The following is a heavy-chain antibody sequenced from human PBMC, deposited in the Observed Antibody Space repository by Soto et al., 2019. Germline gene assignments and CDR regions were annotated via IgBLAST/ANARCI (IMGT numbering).Heavy chain of an antibody. J-gene: IGHJ4*02. CDR1: GFTFSSYA. D-gene: IGHD1-26*01. Sequence: GGSLRLSCAASGFTFSSYAMSWVRQAPGKGLEWVSAISGSGGSTYYADSVKGRFTISRDNSKNTLYLQMNSLRAEDTAVYYCAKGNSGSYYKIGPFDYWGQGTLVTVSS. CDR3: AKGNSGSYYKIGPFDY. CDR2: ISGSGGST. V-gene: IGHV3-23*01.